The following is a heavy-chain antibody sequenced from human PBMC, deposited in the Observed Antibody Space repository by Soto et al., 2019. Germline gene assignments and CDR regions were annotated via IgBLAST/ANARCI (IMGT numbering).Heavy chain of an antibody. V-gene: IGHV3-30*18. Sequence: QMQLVESGGGVVQPGRSLRLSCAASGFIFSSYGMHWVRQAPGKGLEWVAVISYDGSNKYYADSVKGRCTISRDNSKNTLYLQMNSLRAEDTAVYYCAKDRLRDYYGMDVWGQGTTVTVSS. CDR2: ISYDGSNK. CDR1: GFIFSSYG. J-gene: IGHJ6*02. CDR3: AKDRLRDYYGMDV. D-gene: IGHD6-25*01.